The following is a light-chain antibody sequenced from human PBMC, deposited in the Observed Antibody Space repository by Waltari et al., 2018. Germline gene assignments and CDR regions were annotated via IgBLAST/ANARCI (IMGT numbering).Light chain of an antibody. Sequence: QSVLTQPPSASGTPGQRVTISCSGSSSNIGRNTVNWYQQLPGTAPKLLIYSNNQRPSGVPDRFSGSKSGTSASLAISGLQSEDEADYYCAAWDDSLNGPVFGGGTKLTGL. V-gene: IGLV1-44*01. CDR2: SNN. CDR3: AAWDDSLNGPV. CDR1: SSNIGRNT. J-gene: IGLJ2*01.